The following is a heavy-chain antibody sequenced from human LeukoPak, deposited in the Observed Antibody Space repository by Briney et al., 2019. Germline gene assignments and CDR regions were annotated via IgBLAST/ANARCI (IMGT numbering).Heavy chain of an antibody. CDR3: ARGVPYPSWSGPHYSDD. J-gene: IGHJ4*02. D-gene: IGHD3-3*01. Sequence: GGSLRLSCAASGFTLSTYWMSWVRQAPGKGLEWVAHIKQDGSQEYYVDSVRGRFTISRDNAKNSLNLQMNYLRSNDTAVYYCARGVPYPSWSGPHYSDDWGQGILVTVSS. CDR1: GFTLSTYW. V-gene: IGHV3-7*01. CDR2: IKQDGSQE.